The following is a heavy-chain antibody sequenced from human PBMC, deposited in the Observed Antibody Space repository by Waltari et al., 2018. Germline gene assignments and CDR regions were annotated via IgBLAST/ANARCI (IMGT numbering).Heavy chain of an antibody. J-gene: IGHJ6*02. CDR3: ARDPTYCGGDCYLLYYYGMDV. V-gene: IGHV1-69*04. Sequence: QVQLVQSGAEVKKPGSSVKVSCKASGGTFSSYAISWVRQAPGQGLEWMGRIIPSLGIANYAKKFQGRVTITADKSTSTAYMELSSLRSEDTAVYYCARDPTYCGGDCYLLYYYGMDVWGQGTTVTVSS. CDR2: IIPSLGIA. CDR1: GGTFSSYA. D-gene: IGHD2-21*02.